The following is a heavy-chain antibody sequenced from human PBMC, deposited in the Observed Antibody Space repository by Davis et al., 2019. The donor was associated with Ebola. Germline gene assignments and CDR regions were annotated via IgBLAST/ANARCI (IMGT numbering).Heavy chain of an antibody. Sequence: ASVKVSCKASGYTFTSYYIHWVRQAPGQGLEWMGIINASSGSARYAQNLQGRVTMTRDTSTSTAYMELTSLRSDDTAVYYCARGGITVTVVPRDYYYGLDVWGQGTTVTVSS. J-gene: IGHJ6*02. CDR3: ARGGITVTVVPRDYYYGLDV. CDR1: GYTFTSYY. CDR2: INASSGSA. D-gene: IGHD3-22*01. V-gene: IGHV1-46*01.